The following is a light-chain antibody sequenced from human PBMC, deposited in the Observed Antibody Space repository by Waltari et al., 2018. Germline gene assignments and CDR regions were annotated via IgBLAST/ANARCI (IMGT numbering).Light chain of an antibody. CDR3: QHYVRLPVT. CDR1: QSVSRS. V-gene: IGKV3-20*01. CDR2: GAS. Sequence: EIVLTQSPGTLPLFPGERATLSCRASQSVSRSLAWYQQKPGQAPRLLIYGASSRATGVPDRFSGSGSGTDFSLTISRLEPEDFAVYYCQHYVRLPVTFGQGTKVEIK. J-gene: IGKJ1*01.